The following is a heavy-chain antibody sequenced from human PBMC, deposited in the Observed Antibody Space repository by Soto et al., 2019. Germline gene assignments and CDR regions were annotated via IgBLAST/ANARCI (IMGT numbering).Heavy chain of an antibody. D-gene: IGHD3-22*01. J-gene: IGHJ4*02. V-gene: IGHV3-23*01. CDR1: GFTFSSYA. Sequence: GGSLRLSCAASGFTFSSYAMSWVRQAPWKGLEWVSGISGSGATTHYADSVKGRFTISRDNSKNTVHLQMSRLRAEDTAVYFCAKIASPWVEGVSNGYFDFWGQGTLVTVSS. CDR2: ISGSGATT. CDR3: AKIASPWVEGVSNGYFDF.